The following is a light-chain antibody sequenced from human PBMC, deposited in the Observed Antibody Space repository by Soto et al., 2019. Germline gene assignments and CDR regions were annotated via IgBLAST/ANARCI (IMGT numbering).Light chain of an antibody. CDR3: QQYTDWPLT. Sequence: DIQMTQSPSSLSASVGDRVTITCRASQGIGNDLSWYQQKPGKAPRRLIHTASSLQSGVPSRFSGSGSETEFTLTISRLEPEDFAVYYCQQYTDWPLTFGQGTKVEVK. V-gene: IGKV1-17*01. CDR1: QGIGND. CDR2: TAS. J-gene: IGKJ1*01.